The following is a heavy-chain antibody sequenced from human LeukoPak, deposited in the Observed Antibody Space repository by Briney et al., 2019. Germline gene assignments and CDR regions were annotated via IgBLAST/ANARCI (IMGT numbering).Heavy chain of an antibody. J-gene: IGHJ4*02. D-gene: IGHD5-18*01. Sequence: SETLSLTCAVYGGSFSGYYWSWIRQPPGEGLEWIGEINHSGSTNYNPSLKSRVTISVDTSKNQFSLKLSSVTAADTAVYYCARGFGHSYGDWGQGTLVTVSS. V-gene: IGHV4-34*01. CDR1: GGSFSGYY. CDR2: INHSGST. CDR3: ARGFGHSYGD.